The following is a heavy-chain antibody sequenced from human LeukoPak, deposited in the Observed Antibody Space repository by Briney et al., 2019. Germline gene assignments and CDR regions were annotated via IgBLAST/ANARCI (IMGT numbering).Heavy chain of an antibody. CDR2: IVPVLEAT. CDR3: ARASGWYSSGY. V-gene: IGHV1-2*02. D-gene: IGHD6-19*01. CDR1: GNTFSSYA. J-gene: IGHJ4*02. Sequence: ASVKVSCRASGNTFSSYAISWVRQAPGQGLEWLGRIVPVLEATKYSQKFQGRVTLTKDTSINTAYMELSRLTSDDTAVYYCARASGWYSSGYWGQGTLVTVSS.